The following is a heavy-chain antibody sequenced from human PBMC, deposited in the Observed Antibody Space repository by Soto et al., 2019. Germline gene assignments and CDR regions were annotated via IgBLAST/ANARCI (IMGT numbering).Heavy chain of an antibody. CDR2: ISAYNGNT. J-gene: IGHJ3*02. V-gene: IGHV1-18*01. Sequence: QVQLVQSGAEVKKPGASVKVSCKASGYTFTSYGISWVRQAPGQGLEWMGWISAYNGNTNYAQKLQGRVTMTTDTSTSTAYMVLRSLRSDDTAVYYCAITAGVVPAAMSGLYCGGDCYFAFDIWGQGTMVTVSS. CDR3: AITAGVVPAAMSGLYCGGDCYFAFDI. D-gene: IGHD2-21*02. CDR1: GYTFTSYG.